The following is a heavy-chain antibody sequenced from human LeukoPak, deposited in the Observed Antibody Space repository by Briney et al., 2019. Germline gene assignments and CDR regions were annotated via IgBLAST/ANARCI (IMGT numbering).Heavy chain of an antibody. V-gene: IGHV1-2*02. CDR1: GYTFTGYY. CDR3: ARDSHYDFWSGYYNY. CDR2: INPNSGGT. D-gene: IGHD3-3*01. Sequence: ASVKVSCKASGYTFTGYYMHWVRQAPGQGLEWMGWINPNSGGTNYAQKFQGRVTMTRDTSISTAYMELSRLRSDDTAVYYCARDSHYDFWSGYYNYWGQGTLVTVSS. J-gene: IGHJ4*02.